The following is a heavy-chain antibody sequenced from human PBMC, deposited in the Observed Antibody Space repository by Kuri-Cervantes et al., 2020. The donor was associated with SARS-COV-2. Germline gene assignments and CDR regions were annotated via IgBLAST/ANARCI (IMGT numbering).Heavy chain of an antibody. CDR2: IKQDGSEK. D-gene: IGHD2-2*01. J-gene: IGHJ6*02. CDR1: GFTFSSYG. CDR3: ARDGLYCSSTSCTTRYYGMDV. Sequence: GESLKISCAASGFTFSSYGMHWVRQAPGKGLEWVANIKQDGSEKYYVDSVKGRFTVSRDNAKNSLYLQMNSLRAEDTAVYYCARDGLYCSSTSCTTRYYGMDVWGQGTTVTVSS. V-gene: IGHV3-7*03.